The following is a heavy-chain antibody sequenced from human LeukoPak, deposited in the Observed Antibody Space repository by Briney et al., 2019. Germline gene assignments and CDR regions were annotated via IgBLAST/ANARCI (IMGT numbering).Heavy chain of an antibody. V-gene: IGHV3-23*01. CDR2: TSGSGAGT. J-gene: IGHJ4*02. Sequence: GSLRLSCAASGFTFSSYAMSWVRQAPGKGLEWVSATSGSGAGTYYADSVKGRFTISRDNSKNTLYLQMSSLRAEDTAVYYCAKTGGHYYDSSASYYPDYWGQGTLVTVSS. D-gene: IGHD3-22*01. CDR3: AKTGGHYYDSSASYYPDY. CDR1: GFTFSSYA.